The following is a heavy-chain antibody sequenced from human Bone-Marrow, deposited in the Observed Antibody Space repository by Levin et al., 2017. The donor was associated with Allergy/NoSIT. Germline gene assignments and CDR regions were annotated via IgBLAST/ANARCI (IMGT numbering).Heavy chain of an antibody. J-gene: IGHJ4*02. Sequence: PGGSLRLSCAASGFTFGDYGLHWVRQLPGKGLEWISGISWNSDIIDYADSVRGRFTVSRDNARSSLYLQMNSLTADDTAFYYCARGLSSVTTGYLNYWGQGALVTVSS. V-gene: IGHV3-9*01. CDR3: ARGLSSVTTGYLNY. D-gene: IGHD1-1*01. CDR1: GFTFGDYG. CDR2: ISWNSDII.